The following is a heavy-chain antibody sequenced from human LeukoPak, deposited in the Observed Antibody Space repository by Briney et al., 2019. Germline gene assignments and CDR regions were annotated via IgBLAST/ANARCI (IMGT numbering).Heavy chain of an antibody. CDR1: GGTFSNYV. CDR3: ARANFNYYDSSGYHPFDY. J-gene: IGHJ4*02. D-gene: IGHD3-22*01. Sequence: SVKVSCKASGGTFSNYVISWVRQAPGQGLEWMGRIIPIFGTAIYAQKFQGRVTITTDESTSTAYMELSSLRSEDTAVYYCARANFNYYDSSGYHPFDYWGQGTLVTVSS. CDR2: IIPIFGTA. V-gene: IGHV1-69*05.